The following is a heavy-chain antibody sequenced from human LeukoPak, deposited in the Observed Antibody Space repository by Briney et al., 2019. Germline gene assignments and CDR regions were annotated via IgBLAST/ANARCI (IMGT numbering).Heavy chain of an antibody. Sequence: GGSLRLSCAASGFTFSRYSMNWVRQAPGKGLEWVSFISGNSAYIYYADSVKGRFTIFRDNAKNSLYLQMNSLRAEDTAVYYCARGEYGSGSYHIDYWGQGTLVTVSS. CDR2: ISGNSAYI. CDR3: ARGEYGSGSYHIDY. J-gene: IGHJ4*02. CDR1: GFTFSRYS. V-gene: IGHV3-21*01. D-gene: IGHD3-10*01.